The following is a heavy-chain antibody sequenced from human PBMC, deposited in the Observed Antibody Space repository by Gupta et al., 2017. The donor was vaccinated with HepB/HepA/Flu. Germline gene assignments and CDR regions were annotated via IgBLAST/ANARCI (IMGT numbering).Heavy chain of an antibody. V-gene: IGHV1-46*01. CDR1: GYTFTSYY. CDR2: INPSGGST. Sequence: VQLVQSGAAVKKPGASVKVSCQATGYTFTSYYMHWVRQAPGQGLEWMGIINPSGGSTTYAQKFQGRVTMTRDTSTSTVYMELRTLRSEDTAVYYWARDPRAAAGFSYYREVWGKGTKGTVSS. J-gene: IGHJ6*03. D-gene: IGHD6-13*01. CDR3: ARDPRAAAGFSYYREV.